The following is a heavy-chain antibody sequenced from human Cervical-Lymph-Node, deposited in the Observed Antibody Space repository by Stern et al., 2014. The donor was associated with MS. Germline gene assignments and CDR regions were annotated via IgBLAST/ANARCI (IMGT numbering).Heavy chain of an antibody. V-gene: IGHV1-69*01. D-gene: IGHD3-16*01. CDR3: SGGGWFDP. J-gene: IGHJ5*02. Sequence: VQLVESGAEVKKPGSSVRVSCKASGVTFNNYAFSWVRQAPGQGLEWMGGILPRMSKTNFARNFQGRSTIPADEPTSTAYIELSSLRSEDTAVYYCSGGGWFDPWGQGTLVTVSS. CDR1: GVTFNNYA. CDR2: ILPRMSKT.